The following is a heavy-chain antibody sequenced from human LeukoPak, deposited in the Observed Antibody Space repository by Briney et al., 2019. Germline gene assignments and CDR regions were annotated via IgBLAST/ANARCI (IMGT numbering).Heavy chain of an antibody. CDR2: IKQDGSEK. J-gene: IGHJ4*02. D-gene: IGHD3-10*01. V-gene: IGHV3-7*03. CDR3: AKDRFRSGGYFDY. Sequence: GGSLRLSCAASGFTFSSYWMSWVRQAPGKGLEWVANIKQDGSEKYYVDSVKGRFTISRDNAKNSLYLQMNSLRAEDTAVYYCAKDRFRSGGYFDYWGQGTLVTVSS. CDR1: GFTFSSYW.